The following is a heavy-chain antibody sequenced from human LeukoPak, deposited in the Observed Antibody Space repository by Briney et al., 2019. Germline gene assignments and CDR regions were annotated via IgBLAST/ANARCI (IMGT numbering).Heavy chain of an antibody. CDR1: GYTFTSYD. D-gene: IGHD6-13*01. V-gene: IGHV1-8*01. CDR3: ASGLGSSSWLNYYYYGMDV. CDR2: MNPNSGNT. J-gene: IGHJ6*02. Sequence: ASVKVSCKASGYTFTSYDINWVRQATGQGLEWMGWMNPNSGNTGYAQKFQGRVTMTRNTSISTAYMELSSLRSEDTAVYYCASGLGSSSWLNYYYYGMDVWGQGTTVTVSS.